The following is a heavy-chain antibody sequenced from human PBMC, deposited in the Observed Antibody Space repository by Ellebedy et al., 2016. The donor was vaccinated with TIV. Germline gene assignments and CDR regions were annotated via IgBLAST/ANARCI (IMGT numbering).Heavy chain of an antibody. CDR3: ATGDGLN. Sequence: GESLKISCAGSGFPYWMTWVRLAPGKGLEWVAIMIGDGSARHYVGSVKGRFTIPRDNAENSLSLQMNSLRAEDTAVYYCATGDGLNWGQGTLVTVSS. V-gene: IGHV3-7*01. D-gene: IGHD3-16*01. J-gene: IGHJ1*01. CDR1: GFPYW. CDR2: MIGDGSAR.